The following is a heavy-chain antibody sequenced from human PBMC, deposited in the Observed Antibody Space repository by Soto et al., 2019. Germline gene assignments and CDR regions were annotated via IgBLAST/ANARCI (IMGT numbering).Heavy chain of an antibody. V-gene: IGHV4-59*11. CDR1: GGLIISPT. Sequence: PSETQCHPCTLSGGLIISPTCTWIRQPPGQGLEWIGYFYYSGSTNYNPSLRSRVTMSRDTSKKQFSLKLSSVTAADTAVYYCARDILTGRMGMDVWGQGTTVT. CDR2: FYYSGST. J-gene: IGHJ6*02. D-gene: IGHD3-9*01. CDR3: ARDILTGRMGMDV.